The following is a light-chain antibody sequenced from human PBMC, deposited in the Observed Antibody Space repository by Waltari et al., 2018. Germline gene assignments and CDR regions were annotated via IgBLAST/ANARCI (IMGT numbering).Light chain of an antibody. CDR2: AAS. V-gene: IGKV1-5*01. CDR3: QQYNSFWT. Sequence: DSQMTQSPPTLPASVGDRVTITCRTSQDVSVWLAWYQLKPGQAPNLLIYAASSLQSGVPSRFSGSGSGTEFTLTISSLQPDDFATYYCQQYNSFWTCGQGTKVEIK. CDR1: QDVSVW. J-gene: IGKJ1*01.